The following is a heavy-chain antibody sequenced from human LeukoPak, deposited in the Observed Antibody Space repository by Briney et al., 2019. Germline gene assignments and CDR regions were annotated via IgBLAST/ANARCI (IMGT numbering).Heavy chain of an antibody. CDR3: ARDRHIAAAVYYYYMDV. CDR1: GGTFSSYA. D-gene: IGHD6-13*01. Sequence: ASVKVSCXASGGTFSSYAISWVRQAPGQGLEWMGWINAYNGNTDYAQRVQGRVTMTTDTSTSTAYMELRSLRSDDTAVYYCARDRHIAAAVYYYYMDVWGKGTPVTVSS. CDR2: INAYNGNT. V-gene: IGHV1-18*01. J-gene: IGHJ6*03.